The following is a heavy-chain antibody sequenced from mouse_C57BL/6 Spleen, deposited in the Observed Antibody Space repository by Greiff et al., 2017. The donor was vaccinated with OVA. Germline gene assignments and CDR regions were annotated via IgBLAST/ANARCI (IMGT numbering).Heavy chain of an antibody. CDR2: IYPGDGDT. CDR3: ARNYGSSDYAMDY. Sequence: QVQLKQSRPELVKPGASVKISCKASGYAFSSSWMNWVKQRPGKGLEWIGRIYPGDGDTNYNGKFKGKATLTADKSSSTAYMQLSSLTSEDSAVYFCARNYGSSDYAMDYWGQGTSVTVSS. D-gene: IGHD1-1*01. J-gene: IGHJ4*01. CDR1: GYAFSSSW. V-gene: IGHV1-82*01.